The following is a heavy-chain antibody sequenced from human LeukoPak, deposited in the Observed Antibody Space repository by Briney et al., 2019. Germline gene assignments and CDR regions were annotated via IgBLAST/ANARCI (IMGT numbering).Heavy chain of an antibody. J-gene: IGHJ3*02. CDR1: GSSFTSYW. Sequence: GEPLQISCQGSGSSFTSYWIGWVRQMPGKGLEWMGIIYPGDSDTRYSPSFQGQVTISADKSISTAYLQWSSLKASDTAMYYCARQRPLDDYGGRNAFDTWGQGAMVTVSS. CDR2: IYPGDSDT. V-gene: IGHV5-51*01. D-gene: IGHD4-23*01. CDR3: ARQRPLDDYGGRNAFDT.